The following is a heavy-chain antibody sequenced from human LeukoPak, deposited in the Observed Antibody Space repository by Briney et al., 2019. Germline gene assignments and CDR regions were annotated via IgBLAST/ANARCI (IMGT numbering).Heavy chain of an antibody. D-gene: IGHD3-10*01. CDR2: IYSGGST. CDR1: GFTFSSYG. Sequence: QSGGSLRLSCAASGFTFSSYGMSWVRQAPGKGLEWVSVIYSGGSTYYADSVKGRFTISRDNSKNTLYLQMNSLRAEGTAVHYCARDLYGSGSAWGQGTLVTVSS. V-gene: IGHV3-53*01. J-gene: IGHJ5*02. CDR3: ARDLYGSGSA.